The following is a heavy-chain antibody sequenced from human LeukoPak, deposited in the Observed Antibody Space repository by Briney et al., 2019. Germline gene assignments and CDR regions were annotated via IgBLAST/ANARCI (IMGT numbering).Heavy chain of an antibody. Sequence: PGGSLRLSCEASGFTFSHYWMSWVRRAPGKGLEWVAYIKQDGSEKEYVDSVKGRFTISRDNAKDSLFLQLNSLRAEDTAVYFCARNDWGLGSFWYFTLWGRGTLVTVSS. D-gene: IGHD7-27*01. J-gene: IGHJ2*01. CDR3: ARNDWGLGSFWYFTL. V-gene: IGHV3-7*01. CDR2: IKQDGSEK. CDR1: GFTFSHYW.